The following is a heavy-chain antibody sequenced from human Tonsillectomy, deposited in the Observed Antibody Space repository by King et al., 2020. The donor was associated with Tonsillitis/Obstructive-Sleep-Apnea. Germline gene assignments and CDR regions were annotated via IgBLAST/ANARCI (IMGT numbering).Heavy chain of an antibody. Sequence: VQLVESGGGLIQPGGSLRLSCAASGFTVSSNYMSWVRQAPGKGREWCSVIYSGGSTYYAYSVKGRFTIPRDNSKNMLYLQMNSLRAEDTAVSYCARASIAAAVYYFDYWGQGTLVTVSS. J-gene: IGHJ4*02. D-gene: IGHD6-13*01. CDR3: ARASIAAAVYYFDY. V-gene: IGHV3-53*01. CDR2: IYSGGST. CDR1: GFTVSSNY.